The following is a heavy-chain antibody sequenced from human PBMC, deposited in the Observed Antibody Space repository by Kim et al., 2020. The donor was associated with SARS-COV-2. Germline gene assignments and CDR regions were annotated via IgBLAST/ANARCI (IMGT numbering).Heavy chain of an antibody. J-gene: IGHJ4*02. Sequence: NYNPSLKSRVTISVDTSKNQFSLKLSSVTAADTAVYYCARGFRGSGGLDYWGQGTLVTVSS. CDR3: ARGFRGSGGLDY. V-gene: IGHV4-34*01. D-gene: IGHD3-10*01.